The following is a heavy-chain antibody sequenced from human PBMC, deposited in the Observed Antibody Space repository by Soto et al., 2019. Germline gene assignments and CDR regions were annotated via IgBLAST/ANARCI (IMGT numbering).Heavy chain of an antibody. CDR2: IIPILGIA. Sequence: QVQLVQSGAEVKKPGSSVKVSCKASGGTFSTYTISWVRQAPGQGLEWMGRIIPILGIADYAQKFHGRVTITAEKSTSTAYMELSRLRCEATAVYYCARDAGYCSGVSFQIEGRIDYWGQGTLVTVPS. J-gene: IGHJ4*02. CDR1: GGTFSTYT. V-gene: IGHV1-69*08. CDR3: ARDAGYCSGVSFQIEGRIDY. D-gene: IGHD2-15*01.